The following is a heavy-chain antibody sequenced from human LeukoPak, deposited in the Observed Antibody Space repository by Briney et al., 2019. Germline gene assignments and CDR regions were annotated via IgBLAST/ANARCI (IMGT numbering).Heavy chain of an antibody. D-gene: IGHD3-22*01. CDR3: TRGSIAYYYMDV. CDR2: IYSSGST. J-gene: IGHJ6*03. CDR1: GGSISSGSYY. V-gene: IGHV4-61*02. Sequence: SETLSLTCTVSGGSISSGSYYWSWIRQPAGKGLEWIGRIYSSGSTNYNPSLKSRVTISVDTSKNQFSLKLSSVTAADTAVYYCTRGSIAYYYMDVWGKGTTVTISS.